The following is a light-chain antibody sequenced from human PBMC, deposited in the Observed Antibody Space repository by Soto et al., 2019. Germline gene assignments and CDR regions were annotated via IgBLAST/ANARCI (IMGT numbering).Light chain of an antibody. CDR3: QQYNNWPWT. J-gene: IGKJ1*01. CDR1: QSVRRD. CDR2: GAS. V-gene: IGKV3-15*01. Sequence: EIVMTQSPAALSVSPGERVTLSCRASQSVRRDLAWYQQTRGQSPRLLIYGASTRATGIPARFSGSGSGTEFTLTISSLQSEDFAVYYCQQYNNWPWTFGQGTKVDIK.